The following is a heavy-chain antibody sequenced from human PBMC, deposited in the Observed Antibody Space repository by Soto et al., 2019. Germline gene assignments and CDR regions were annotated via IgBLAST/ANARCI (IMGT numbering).Heavy chain of an antibody. D-gene: IGHD1-26*01. Sequence: QVQLVQSGAEVKKPGSSVKVSCKASGGTFSSYAISWVRQAPGQGLEWMGGIIPIFGTANYAQKFQGRVTITADECTSTAYMELSGLRSEDTAVYYCARDSGSSRSNWYCDLWGRGTLVTVSS. V-gene: IGHV1-69*01. CDR1: GGTFSSYA. CDR3: ARDSGSSRSNWYCDL. CDR2: IIPIFGTA. J-gene: IGHJ2*01.